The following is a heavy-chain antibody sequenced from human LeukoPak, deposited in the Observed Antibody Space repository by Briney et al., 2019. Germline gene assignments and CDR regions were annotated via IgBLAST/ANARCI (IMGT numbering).Heavy chain of an antibody. CDR1: GGSISSYY. V-gene: IGHV4-59*01. D-gene: IGHD3-22*01. CDR2: IYYSGST. CDR3: ARTYYDTSGYFYGRTYYFDY. J-gene: IGHJ4*02. Sequence: PSETLSLTCTVSGGSISSYYWSWIRQPPGKGLEWIGYIYYSGSTNYNPSLKSRVTISVDTSRDQFSLNLNSVTAADTAVYYCARTYYDTSGYFYGRTYYFDYWGQGTLVSVSS.